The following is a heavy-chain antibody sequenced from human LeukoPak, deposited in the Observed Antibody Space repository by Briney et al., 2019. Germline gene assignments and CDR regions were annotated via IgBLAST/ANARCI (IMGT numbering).Heavy chain of an antibody. Sequence: PGGSLRLSCAASGFTFSSYGMHWVRQAPGKGLDWVTFIRYDGNNKYFADSVKGRFTISRDNSKNTLYLQMNSLRAEDTAVYYCAKNNLVGATVEAFDIWGQGTMVTVSS. J-gene: IGHJ3*02. V-gene: IGHV3-30*02. CDR1: GFTFSSYG. CDR2: IRYDGNNK. D-gene: IGHD1-26*01. CDR3: AKNNLVGATVEAFDI.